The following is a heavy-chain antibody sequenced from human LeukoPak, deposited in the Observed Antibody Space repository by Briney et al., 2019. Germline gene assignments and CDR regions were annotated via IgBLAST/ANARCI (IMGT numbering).Heavy chain of an antibody. CDR3: ARGQGTVTTH. J-gene: IGHJ4*02. CDR2: INHSGSA. D-gene: IGHD4-11*01. V-gene: IGHV4-34*01. CDR1: GGSFSGYY. Sequence: SSETLSLTCAVYGGSFSGYYWSWIRQPPGKGLEWIGEINHSGSANYNPSLMSRVTISLDTSKNHFSLNLSSVTAADTAVYYCARGQGTVTTHWGQGTLVTVSS.